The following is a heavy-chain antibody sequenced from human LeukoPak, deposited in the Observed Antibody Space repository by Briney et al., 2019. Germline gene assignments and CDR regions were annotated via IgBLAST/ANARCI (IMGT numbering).Heavy chain of an antibody. Sequence: GGSLRLSCAASAFTFSTYAMSWVRQAPGKGLEWISGIGGSDGSRYYADSVKGRFIISRDNSKNTLYLQMNSLSADDTAVYYCAKAMYYYDRSGYAAAYYFDYWGQGTLVTVSS. D-gene: IGHD3-22*01. CDR3: AKAMYYYDRSGYAAAYYFDY. CDR2: IGGSDGSR. CDR1: AFTFSTYA. V-gene: IGHV3-23*01. J-gene: IGHJ4*02.